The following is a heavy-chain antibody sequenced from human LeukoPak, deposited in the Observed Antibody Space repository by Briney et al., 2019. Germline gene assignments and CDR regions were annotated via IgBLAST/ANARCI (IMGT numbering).Heavy chain of an antibody. Sequence: GGSLRLSCAASGFTFSSYSMNWVRQAPGKGLEWVSAISGSGGSIYYADSVKGRFTISRDNSKNTLYLQMNSLRAEDTAVYYCASTYCSSTSCLADYWGQGTLVTVSS. CDR2: ISGSGGSI. J-gene: IGHJ4*02. CDR3: ASTYCSSTSCLADY. D-gene: IGHD2-2*01. CDR1: GFTFSSYS. V-gene: IGHV3-23*01.